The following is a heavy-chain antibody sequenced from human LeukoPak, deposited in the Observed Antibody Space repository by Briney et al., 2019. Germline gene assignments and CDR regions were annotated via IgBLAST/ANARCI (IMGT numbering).Heavy chain of an antibody. Sequence: MPSETLSLTCTVSGGSISSSSYYWGWIRQPPGKELEWIGSIYYSGSTYYNPSLKSRVTISVDTSKNQFSLKLSSVTAADTAVYYCARDSGSKYQLLRRYFDPWGQGTLVTVSS. CDR1: GGSISSSSYY. J-gene: IGHJ5*02. V-gene: IGHV4-39*07. CDR2: IYYSGST. D-gene: IGHD2-2*01. CDR3: ARDSGSKYQLLRRYFDP.